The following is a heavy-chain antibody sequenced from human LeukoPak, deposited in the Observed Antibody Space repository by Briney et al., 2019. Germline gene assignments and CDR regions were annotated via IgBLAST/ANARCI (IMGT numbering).Heavy chain of an antibody. V-gene: IGHV3-15*07. J-gene: IGHJ4*02. D-gene: IGHD3-3*01. CDR1: GFTFGNPG. CDR3: TTERDYYLKY. CDR2: IKSKVNGGTA. Sequence: PGGPLGPSCPASGFTFGNPGRGWVRQPPGKGRGWVGRIKSKVNGGTADYAAPVKGRFTISRDDSKNTLSLQMNSLKTEDTAVYYCTTERDYYLKYWGQGTLVTVSS.